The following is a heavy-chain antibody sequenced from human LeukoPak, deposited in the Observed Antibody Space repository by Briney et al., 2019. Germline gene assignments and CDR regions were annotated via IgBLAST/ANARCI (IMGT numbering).Heavy chain of an antibody. Sequence: PSQTLSLTCTVSGGSISSGGYYWSWIRQPPGKGLEWIGYIYHSGSTYYNPSLKSRVTISVDTSKNQFSLKLSSVTAADTAVYYCARDRHSSGWGIDYWGQGTLVTVSS. CDR1: GGSISSGGYY. CDR2: IYHSGST. CDR3: ARDRHSSGWGIDY. J-gene: IGHJ4*02. D-gene: IGHD6-19*01. V-gene: IGHV4-30-2*01.